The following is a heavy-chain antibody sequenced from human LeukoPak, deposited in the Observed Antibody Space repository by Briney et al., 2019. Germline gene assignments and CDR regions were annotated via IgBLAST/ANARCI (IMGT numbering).Heavy chain of an antibody. Sequence: SETLSLTCTVSGGSISSGDYYWSWIRQPPGKGLEWIGYIYYSGSTYYIPSLRSRVTISVDTSKNQFSLKLSSVTAADTAVYYCAREGSSGSFDYWGQGTLVTVSS. J-gene: IGHJ4*02. CDR2: IYYSGST. V-gene: IGHV4-30-4*01. D-gene: IGHD3-10*01. CDR3: AREGSSGSFDY. CDR1: GGSISSGDYY.